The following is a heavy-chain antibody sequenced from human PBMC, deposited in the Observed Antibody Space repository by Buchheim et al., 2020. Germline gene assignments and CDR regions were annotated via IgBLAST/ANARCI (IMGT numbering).Heavy chain of an antibody. CDR1: GFTFSSYA. V-gene: IGHV3-23*04. Sequence: EVQLVESGGGLVQPGESLRLSCAASGFTFSSYAMSWVRQAPGKGLEWVSAISGSGGSTYYADSVKGRFTISRDNSKNTLYLQMNSLRAEDTAVYYCAKDSDKGITMIVVVHFDYWGQGTL. CDR2: ISGSGGST. D-gene: IGHD3-22*01. CDR3: AKDSDKGITMIVVVHFDY. J-gene: IGHJ4*02.